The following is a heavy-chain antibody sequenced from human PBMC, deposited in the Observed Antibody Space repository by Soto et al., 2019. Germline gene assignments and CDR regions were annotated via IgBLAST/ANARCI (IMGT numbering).Heavy chain of an antibody. CDR2: ISGSGGST. V-gene: IGHV3-23*01. D-gene: IGHD3-3*01. CDR1: GFTFSSYA. J-gene: IGHJ5*02. CDR3: AKEKGLRFLEWFHPPGWFDP. Sequence: HPGGSLRLSCAASGFTFSSYAMSWVRQAPGKGLEWVSAISGSGGSTYYADSVKGRFTISRDNSKNTLYLQMNSLRAEDTAVYYCAKEKGLRFLEWFHPPGWFDPWGQGTLVTVSS.